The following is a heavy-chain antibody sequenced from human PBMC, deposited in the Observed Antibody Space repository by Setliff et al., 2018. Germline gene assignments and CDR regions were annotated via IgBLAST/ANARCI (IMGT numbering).Heavy chain of an antibody. CDR3: ARGPPDFVVVPAAAKFDY. CDR2: NSV. D-gene: IGHD2-2*01. V-gene: IGHV1-18*01. Sequence: VASVKVSCKTSGYSFTNYGINWVRQAPGQGLEWMGWNSVYAREFQGRVTTTIDTPTSTAYMELRSLRSDDTAVYYCARGPPDFVVVPAAAKFDYWGPGTLVTVSS. J-gene: IGHJ4*02. CDR1: GYSFTNYG.